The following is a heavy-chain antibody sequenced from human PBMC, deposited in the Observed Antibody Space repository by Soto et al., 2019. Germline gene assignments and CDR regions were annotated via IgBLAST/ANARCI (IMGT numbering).Heavy chain of an antibody. CDR1: SGSISSSNW. CDR2: IYHSGST. D-gene: IGHD6-19*01. Sequence: SETLSLTCAVSSGSISSSNWWSWVRQPPGKGLEWIGEIYHSGSTNYNPSLKSRVTISVDKSKNQFSLKLSSVTAADTAVYYCASAIYYSSGWYGEFDSWRHGTLVTVSS. CDR3: ASAIYYSSGWYGEFDS. V-gene: IGHV4-4*02. J-gene: IGHJ4*01.